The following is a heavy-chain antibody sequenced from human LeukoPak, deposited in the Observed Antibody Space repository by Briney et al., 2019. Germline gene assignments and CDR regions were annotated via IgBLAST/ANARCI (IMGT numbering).Heavy chain of an antibody. CDR2: ISWNSGSI. D-gene: IGHD3-16*01. V-gene: IGHV3-9*03. CDR1: GFTFDDYA. J-gene: IGHJ4*02. CDR3: AKGGGGGLDY. Sequence: GGSLRLSCAASGFTFDDYAMHWVRQAPGKGLEWVSGISWNSGSIGYADSVKGRFTISRDNAKNSLYLQMNSLTVEDMALYYCAKGGGGGLDYWGQGTRVPVSS.